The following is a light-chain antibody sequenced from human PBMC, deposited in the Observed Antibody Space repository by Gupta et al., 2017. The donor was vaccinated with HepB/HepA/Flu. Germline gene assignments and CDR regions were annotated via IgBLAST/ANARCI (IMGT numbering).Light chain of an antibody. J-gene: IGKJ1*01. CDR1: QNIGTS. CDR2: YSS. CDR3: YPSRSLPRT. Sequence: EIVRPRFPDFQSVTPKEKVTITCRASQNIGTSLHWYQQKPDQSPKLLIKYSSQSISGVPSRFSGSGSGTDFTLTINSLEAEDVAAYYCYPSRSLPRTFGQGTKVEIK. V-gene: IGKV6D-21*02.